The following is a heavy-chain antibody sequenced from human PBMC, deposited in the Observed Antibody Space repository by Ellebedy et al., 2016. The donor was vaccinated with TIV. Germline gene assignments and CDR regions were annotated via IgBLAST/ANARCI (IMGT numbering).Heavy chain of an antibody. V-gene: IGHV3-72*01. CDR1: GFTFSDHY. J-gene: IGHJ4*02. CDR2: IRNKATSYTT. CDR3: ARDKNGSPEH. Sequence: GESLKISCAAPGFTFSDHYMDWARQAPGKGLEWVGRIRNKATSYTTEYAASVRGRFTISSDDSENSLYLQMNSLKTEDTAVYYCARDKNGSPEHWGQGTLVTVSS. D-gene: IGHD1-26*01.